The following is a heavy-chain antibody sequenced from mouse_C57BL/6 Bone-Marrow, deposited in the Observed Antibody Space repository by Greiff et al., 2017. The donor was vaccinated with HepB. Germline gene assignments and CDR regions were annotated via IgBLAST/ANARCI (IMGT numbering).Heavy chain of an antibody. CDR3: ARSGYYYGSSYDY. CDR2: INPYNGGT. Sequence: VQLQQSGPVLVKPGASVKMSCKASGYTFTDYYMNWVEQSHGKSLEWIGVINPYNGGTSYNQKFKGKATLTVDKSSSTAYMELNSLTSEDSAVYYCARSGYYYGSSYDYWGQGTTLTVSS. J-gene: IGHJ2*01. CDR1: GYTFTDYY. D-gene: IGHD1-1*01. V-gene: IGHV1-19*01.